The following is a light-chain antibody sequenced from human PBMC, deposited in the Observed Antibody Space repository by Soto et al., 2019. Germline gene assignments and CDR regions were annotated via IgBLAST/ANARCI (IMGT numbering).Light chain of an antibody. Sequence: DIQMTQSPSSVSASVGDRVTITCQASQGISRSLAWYQQKPGKAPKLLIYAASNLQSGVPSRFSGSGFVTDFTLTISSLQPEDFAVYYCQQADTFPITFGQGTRMEIK. V-gene: IGKV1D-12*01. CDR1: QGISRS. CDR2: AAS. CDR3: QQADTFPIT. J-gene: IGKJ5*01.